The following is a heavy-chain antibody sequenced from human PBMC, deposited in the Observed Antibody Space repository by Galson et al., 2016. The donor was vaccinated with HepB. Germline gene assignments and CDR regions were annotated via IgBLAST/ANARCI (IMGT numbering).Heavy chain of an antibody. Sequence: SLRLSCAASGFSFSDHGMHWVRQAPGKGLEWISYISGGSITIDYADSVKGRFTISRDNAKNSLYLQMNSLRDEDTAVYYCVRGSLRLDYWGQGTRVTGSS. V-gene: IGHV3-48*02. CDR1: GFSFSDHG. J-gene: IGHJ4*02. CDR3: VRGSLRLDY. D-gene: IGHD2-21*02. CDR2: ISGGSITI.